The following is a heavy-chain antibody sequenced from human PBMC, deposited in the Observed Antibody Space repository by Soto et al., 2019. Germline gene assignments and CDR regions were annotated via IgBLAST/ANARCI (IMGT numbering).Heavy chain of an antibody. CDR2: INYSGST. D-gene: IGHD3-22*01. J-gene: IGHJ3*01. CDR3: ARGGGSSGV. V-gene: IGHV4-59*01. CDR1: GGSMSSYY. Sequence: SETLSLTCTVSGGSMSSYYWDWIRQPPGKRLEWIGNINYSGSTNYNPSLKSRVTISVDTSKNQLSLKLTSVTAADTAVYYCARGGGSSGVWGQGTMVTVSS.